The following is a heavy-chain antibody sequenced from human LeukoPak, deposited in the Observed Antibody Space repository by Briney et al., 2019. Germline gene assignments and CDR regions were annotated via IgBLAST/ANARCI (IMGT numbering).Heavy chain of an antibody. D-gene: IGHD1-7*01. CDR1: GGSISSYY. V-gene: IGHV4-59*01. J-gene: IGHJ4*02. CDR3: ARVSWNWSLDY. CDR2: IYYSGST. Sequence: PSETLSLTCTVSGGSISSYYWSWIRQPPGKGLEWIGYIYYSGSTNYNPSLKSRVTISVDTSKDQFSLKLSSVTAADTAVYYCARVSWNWSLDYWGQGTLVTVS.